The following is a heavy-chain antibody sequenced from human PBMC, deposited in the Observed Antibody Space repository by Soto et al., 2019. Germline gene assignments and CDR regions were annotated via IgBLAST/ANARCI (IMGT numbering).Heavy chain of an antibody. Sequence: GGSLRLSCAASGFTFSNAWMSWVRQAPGKGLEWVGRIKSKTDGGTTDYAAPVKGRFTISRDDSKNTLYLQMNSLKTEDTAVYYCTTGSGRDDLPAARIDYYYYMDVWGKGTTVTVSS. D-gene: IGHD2-2*01. CDR1: GFTFSNAW. CDR2: IKSKTDGGTT. CDR3: TTGSGRDDLPAARIDYYYYMDV. J-gene: IGHJ6*03. V-gene: IGHV3-15*01.